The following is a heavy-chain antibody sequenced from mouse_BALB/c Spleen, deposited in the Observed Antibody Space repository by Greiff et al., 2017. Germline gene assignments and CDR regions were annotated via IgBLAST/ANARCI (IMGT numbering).Heavy chain of an antibody. CDR2: IDPSDSYT. CDR3: ARGEKLGWFAY. CDR1: GYTFTSYW. J-gene: IGHJ3*01. D-gene: IGHD4-1*01. V-gene: IGHV1-69*02. Sequence: VQLQQPGAELVKPGASVKLSCKASGYTFTSYWMHWVKQRPGQGLEWIGEIDPSDSYTNYNQKFKGKATLTVDKSSSTAYMQLSSLTSEDSAVYYCARGEKLGWFAYWGQGTLVTVSA.